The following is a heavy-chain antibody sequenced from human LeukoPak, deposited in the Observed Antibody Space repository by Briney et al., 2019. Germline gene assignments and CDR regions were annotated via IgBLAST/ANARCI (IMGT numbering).Heavy chain of an antibody. Sequence: SETLSLTCTVSGDSISTASYYWGWIRQPPGKGLEWIGSIYYSGSSDYSPSLKSRVTISVDTSKNQFSLKLSSVTAADTAVYYCARGRLYDSSGYYYLDYWGQGTLVTVSS. D-gene: IGHD3-22*01. V-gene: IGHV4-39*07. CDR2: IYYSGSS. CDR1: GDSISTASYY. J-gene: IGHJ4*02. CDR3: ARGRLYDSSGYYYLDY.